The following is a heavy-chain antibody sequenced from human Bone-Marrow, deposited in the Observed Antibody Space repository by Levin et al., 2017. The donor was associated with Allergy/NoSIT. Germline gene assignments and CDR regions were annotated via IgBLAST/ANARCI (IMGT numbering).Heavy chain of an antibody. Sequence: GESLKISCVASGFTFNSYAISWVRQAPGKGLEWVALVSYDGSNKYYTDADSVKGRFTISRDNSKNTVYLQMDSLRLEDTAVYFCARGPVYGDSTGAFESWGQGTMVTVSS. D-gene: IGHD4-17*01. J-gene: IGHJ3*02. CDR3: ARGPVYGDSTGAFES. CDR1: GFTFNSYA. V-gene: IGHV3-30*04. CDR2: VSYDGSNK.